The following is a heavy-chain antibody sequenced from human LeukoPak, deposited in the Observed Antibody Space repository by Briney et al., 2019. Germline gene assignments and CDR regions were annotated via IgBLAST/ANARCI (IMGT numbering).Heavy chain of an antibody. D-gene: IGHD2-15*01. Sequence: GGSLRLSCAASGFTFSTYGMHWVRQAPGKGLEWVAVIWYDGSIKYYGDSVKGRFTISRDNSKNTLYLQMNSLRAEDTAVYYCARDRGVVGQFDPWGQGTLVTVSS. CDR3: ARDRGVVGQFDP. CDR1: GFTFSTYG. V-gene: IGHV3-33*01. CDR2: IWYDGSIK. J-gene: IGHJ5*02.